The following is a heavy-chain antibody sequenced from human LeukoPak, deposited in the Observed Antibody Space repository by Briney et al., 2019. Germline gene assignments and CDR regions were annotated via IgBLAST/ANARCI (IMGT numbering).Heavy chain of an antibody. CDR1: GFTFSSYD. CDR3: ARESVEKGAFDI. J-gene: IGHJ3*02. D-gene: IGHD5-24*01. CDR2: IGTAGDT. Sequence: GGSLRLSCAASGFTFSSYDMHWVRQATGKGLEWVSAIGTAGDTYYPGSVKGRFTISRENAKNSLYLQMNSLRAEDTAVYYCARESVEKGAFDIWGQGTMVTVSS. V-gene: IGHV3-13*01.